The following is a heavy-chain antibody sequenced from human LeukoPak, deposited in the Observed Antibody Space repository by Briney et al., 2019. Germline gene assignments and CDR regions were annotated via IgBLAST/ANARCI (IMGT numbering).Heavy chain of an antibody. J-gene: IGHJ4*02. CDR1: GGSFSGYY. D-gene: IGHD6-19*01. CDR2: INHSGST. V-gene: IGHV4-34*01. CDR3: ARVIAVAGWDFDY. Sequence: SETLSLTCAVYGGSFSGYYWSWIRQPPGKGLEWIGEINHSGSTNYNPSLKSRVTISVDTSKNQFSLKLSSVTAADTAVYYCARVIAVAGWDFDYWGQGTLVTVSS.